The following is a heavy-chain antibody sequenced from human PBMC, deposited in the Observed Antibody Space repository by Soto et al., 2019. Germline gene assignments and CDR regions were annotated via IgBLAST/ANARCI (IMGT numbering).Heavy chain of an antibody. CDR2: IYYSGST. J-gene: IGHJ1*01. CDR3: ARDLGYDSSGFQH. Sequence: TSETLSLTCTVSGGSISSGGYYWSWIRQHPGKGLEWIGYIYYSGSTYYNPSLKSRVTISVDTSKNQFSLKLSSVTAADTAVYYCARDLGYDSSGFQHWGQGTLVTVSS. CDR1: GGSISSGGYY. V-gene: IGHV4-31*03. D-gene: IGHD3-22*01.